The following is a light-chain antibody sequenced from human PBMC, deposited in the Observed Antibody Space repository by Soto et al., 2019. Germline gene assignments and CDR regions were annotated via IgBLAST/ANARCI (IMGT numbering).Light chain of an antibody. V-gene: IGKV1-5*01. CDR1: QNISIW. J-gene: IGKJ5*01. CDR3: QHYHIFSIP. CDR2: DSS. Sequence: IRMYISPSTLSASIGDRVTITCWASQNISIWLAWYQQRPGRAPRLLIYDSSSLESGVPSTFSGSGSGTEFSLTISNLRPDDFATYYCQHYHIFSIPFGQVRRPEIK.